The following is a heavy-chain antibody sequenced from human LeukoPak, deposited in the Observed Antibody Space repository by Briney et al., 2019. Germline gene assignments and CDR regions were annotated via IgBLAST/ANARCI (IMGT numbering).Heavy chain of an antibody. CDR2: IWYGGSNK. CDR1: GFTFSSYG. J-gene: IGHJ4*02. CDR3: AKDGSSWYGFDY. D-gene: IGHD6-13*01. Sequence: PGGSLRLSCAASGFTFSSYGMHWVRQAPGKGLEWVAVIWYGGSNKYYADSVKGRFTISRDNSKNTLYLQMNSLRAEDTAVYYCAKDGSSWYGFDYWGQGTLVTVSS. V-gene: IGHV3-30*02.